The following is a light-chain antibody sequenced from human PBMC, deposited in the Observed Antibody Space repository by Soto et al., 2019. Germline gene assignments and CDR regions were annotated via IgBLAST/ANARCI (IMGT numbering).Light chain of an antibody. CDR3: QKYNSAPLT. CDR1: QSISTY. V-gene: IGKV1-39*01. J-gene: IGKJ4*01. CDR2: AAS. Sequence: IQITQSPCSLSASVGDRVTITCRASQSISTYLNWYQQKPGTAPKLLIYAASSLQSGVPSRFTGSASGTDFTLTISSLQPEDFATYYCQKYNSAPLTFGGGTKVDIK.